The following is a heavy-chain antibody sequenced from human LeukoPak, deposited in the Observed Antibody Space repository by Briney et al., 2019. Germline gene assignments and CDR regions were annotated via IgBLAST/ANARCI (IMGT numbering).Heavy chain of an antibody. CDR1: GFTFSNAW. CDR3: TTSIQYGDYPDY. Sequence: GGSLRLSCAASGFTFSNAWMSWVRQAPGKGLEWVGRIKSKTDGGTTDYAAPVKGRFTISRDDSKNTLYLQMNSLKTEDTAVYYCTTSIQYGDYPDYWGQGTLVTVSS. V-gene: IGHV3-15*01. CDR2: IKSKTDGGTT. J-gene: IGHJ4*02. D-gene: IGHD4-17*01.